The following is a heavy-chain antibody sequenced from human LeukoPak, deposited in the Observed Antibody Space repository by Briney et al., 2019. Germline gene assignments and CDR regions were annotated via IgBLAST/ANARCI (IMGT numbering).Heavy chain of an antibody. Sequence: GGSLRLSCVISGFTFNRCWMNWVRQAPGKGLEWVAHINPDGRDTYYVDSVKGRFTISRDNAQNSMYLQMNSLRVEDTAVYYCTSWGDTTAEYFQRWGQGTLVTVSS. CDR3: TSWGDTTAEYFQR. CDR1: GFTFNRCW. J-gene: IGHJ1*01. V-gene: IGHV3-7*01. CDR2: INPDGRDT. D-gene: IGHD2-21*02.